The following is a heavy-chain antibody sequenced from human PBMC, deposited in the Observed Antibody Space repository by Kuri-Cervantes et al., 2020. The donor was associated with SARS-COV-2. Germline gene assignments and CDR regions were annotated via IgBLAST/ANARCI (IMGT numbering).Heavy chain of an antibody. V-gene: IGHV3-23*01. D-gene: IGHD3-10*01. J-gene: IGHJ4*02. Sequence: GGSLRLSCVASGFNFNNYAMSWVRQAPGKGLEWVSTISGSSDYTYYAESVDYAESVEGRFTISRDISKKTLYLQMHRLRAEDTAVYYCAKRFVVPTNGTDYFDYWGQGTLVTVSS. CDR1: GFNFNNYA. CDR2: ISGSSDYT. CDR3: AKRFVVPTNGTDYFDY.